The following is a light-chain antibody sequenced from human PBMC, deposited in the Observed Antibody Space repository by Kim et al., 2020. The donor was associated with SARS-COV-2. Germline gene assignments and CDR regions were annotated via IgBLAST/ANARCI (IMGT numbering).Light chain of an antibody. CDR1: TGAVTSGNY. J-gene: IGLJ1*01. Sequence: QAVVTQEPSLTVSPGGTVTLTCASSTGAVTSGNYPNWFQQKPGQAPRTLIYSTSDKDSWTPARFSGSLLGGKAALTLSGVQPEDEAEYYCLLYYSGAYVFGTGTKVTVL. CDR3: LLYYSGAYV. V-gene: IGLV7-43*01. CDR2: STS.